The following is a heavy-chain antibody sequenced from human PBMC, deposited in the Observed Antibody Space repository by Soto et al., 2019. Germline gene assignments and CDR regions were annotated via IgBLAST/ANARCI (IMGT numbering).Heavy chain of an antibody. CDR3: ARGGYWVNLEAPAAFDY. J-gene: IGHJ4*02. V-gene: IGHV1-69*01. CDR1: GGTLSNYA. D-gene: IGHD2-15*01. CDR2: INPVFGTP. Sequence: VQLVQSGAEVKKPGSSVKVSCKASGGTLSNYALSWVRQAPGQGLEWMGAINPVFGTPTYAPKFQGRVTITAYEATGMGYIELSSLESGNMTVYYCARGGYWVNLEAPAAFDYWGQGTVVTVS.